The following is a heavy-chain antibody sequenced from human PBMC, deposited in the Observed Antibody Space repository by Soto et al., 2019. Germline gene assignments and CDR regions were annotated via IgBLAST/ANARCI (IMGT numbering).Heavy chain of an antibody. V-gene: IGHV1-18*04. CDR3: ASLVLVTRISIRAHEVLDF. Sequence: LVKVSSKASGYTFSNFGIRWARQAPGHGLERMGWISPYNGNSNSAQKFQGRVTMTADTSTSTAYMELRSLRSDDTAVYICASLVLVTRISIRAHEVLDFPGQGTSVPVSS. CDR2: ISPYNGNS. D-gene: IGHD1-26*01. J-gene: IGHJ5*01. CDR1: GYTFSNFG.